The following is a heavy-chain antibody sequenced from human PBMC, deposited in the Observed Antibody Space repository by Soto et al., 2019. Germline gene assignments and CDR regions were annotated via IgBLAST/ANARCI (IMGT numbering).Heavy chain of an antibody. Sequence: QVQLVQSGAEVKKPGASVTVSCKASGYRFSDYYLHWVRQAPGQGPEWMGWMNPNSGDTKYAQKFKGRVTMTRDTSVRTAFMELNWLKSDDTAVYYCARESGGATATVDYYYFYMDVWGIGTTVTVSS. CDR2: MNPNSGDT. J-gene: IGHJ6*03. CDR1: GYRFSDYY. D-gene: IGHD5-12*01. V-gene: IGHV1-2*02. CDR3: ARESGGATATVDYYYFYMDV.